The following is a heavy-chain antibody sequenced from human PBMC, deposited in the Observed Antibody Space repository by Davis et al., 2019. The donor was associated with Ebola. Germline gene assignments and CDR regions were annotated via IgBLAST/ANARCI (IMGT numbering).Heavy chain of an antibody. CDR2: INPKSGGT. CDR3: ERSKGEEAAAGPYFDY. D-gene: IGHD6-13*01. V-gene: IGHV1-2*02. Sequence: SVTVSCKASGYTFTGYYMHWVRQAPGQGLEGMGWINPKSGGTNYAQKFQGRVTMTRDTSISTAYMELSRLRSDDTAVYYCERSKGEEAAAGPYFDYWGQGTLVTVSS. J-gene: IGHJ4*02. CDR1: GYTFTGYY.